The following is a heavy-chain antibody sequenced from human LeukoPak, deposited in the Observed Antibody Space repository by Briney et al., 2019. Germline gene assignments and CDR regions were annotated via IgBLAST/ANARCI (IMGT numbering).Heavy chain of an antibody. CDR1: VFFFSSDS. CDR2: ISGSGGST. Sequence: PGGSVRLSCAASVFFFSSDSMGWVSHAPWKGLEWVSTISGSGGSTYYADSVKGRFTISRDNSKNTLYLQMNSLRAEDTAVYYCAKDHSYSGSYYIDYWGQGTLVTVSS. D-gene: IGHD1-26*01. J-gene: IGHJ4*02. CDR3: AKDHSYSGSYYIDY. V-gene: IGHV3-23*01.